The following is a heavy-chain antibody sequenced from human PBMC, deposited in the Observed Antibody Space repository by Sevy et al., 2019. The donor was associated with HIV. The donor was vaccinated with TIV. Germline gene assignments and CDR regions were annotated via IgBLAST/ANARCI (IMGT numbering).Heavy chain of an antibody. V-gene: IGHV3-30*04. CDR1: GFTFNTHA. CDR2: ISYDGIIK. D-gene: IGHD6-19*01. J-gene: IGHJ4*02. CDR3: ARGGGYTSAWSPGNH. Sequence: GGSLRLSCAASGFTFNTHAMHWVRQAPGKGLEWVALISYDGIIKYYADSVKGRLTISRDNSKNTLSLQMNSLRVEDTGVYYCARGGGYTSAWSPGNHWGQGTLVTVSS.